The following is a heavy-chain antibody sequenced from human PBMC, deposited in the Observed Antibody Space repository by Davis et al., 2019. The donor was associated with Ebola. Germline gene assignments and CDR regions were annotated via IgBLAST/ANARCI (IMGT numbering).Heavy chain of an antibody. CDR2: ISTSSSHI. V-gene: IGHV3-21*01. J-gene: IGHJ6*04. Sequence: GGSLRLSCAASGFTFSTYSMSWVRQAPGKGLEWVSSISTSSSHISYVDSVKGRFTISRDNAKNSLYLQMNSLRAEDTAVYYCARGPDSSGLNGMDVWGKGTTVTVSS. CDR3: ARGPDSSGLNGMDV. D-gene: IGHD3-22*01. CDR1: GFTFSTYS.